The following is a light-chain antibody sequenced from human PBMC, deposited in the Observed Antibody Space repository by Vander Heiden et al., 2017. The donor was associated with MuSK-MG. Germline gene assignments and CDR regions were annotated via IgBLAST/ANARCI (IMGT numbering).Light chain of an antibody. CDR1: QSISNW. J-gene: IGKJ1*01. CDR3: QQYYNSPWT. Sequence: DIQMTQSPSTLSASVGDRVTITCRATQSISNWLAWYQQKPGKAPKLLIYNASSLKSGVPSRFSGSGSGTEFTLTISSLQPDDFATYYCQQYYNSPWTFGQGTRVEIK. V-gene: IGKV1-5*01. CDR2: NAS.